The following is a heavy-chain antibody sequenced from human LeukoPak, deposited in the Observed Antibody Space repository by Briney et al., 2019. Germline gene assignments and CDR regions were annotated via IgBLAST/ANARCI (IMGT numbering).Heavy chain of an antibody. CDR3: ARGYGYDSSGYQTSVYYFDY. J-gene: IGHJ4*02. Sequence: SETLSLTCAVYGGSFSGYYWSWIRQPPGKGLEWIGEINHSGSTNHNPSLKSRVTISVDTSKNQFSLKLSSVTAADTAVYYCARGYGYDSSGYQTSVYYFDYWGQGTLVTVSS. CDR2: INHSGST. D-gene: IGHD3-22*01. V-gene: IGHV4-34*01. CDR1: GGSFSGYY.